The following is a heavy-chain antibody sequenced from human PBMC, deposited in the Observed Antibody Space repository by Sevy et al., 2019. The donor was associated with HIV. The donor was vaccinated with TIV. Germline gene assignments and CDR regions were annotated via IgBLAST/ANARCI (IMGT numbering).Heavy chain of an antibody. Sequence: SETLSLTCTVSGGSINSDHWNWIRQPPGKGLEWIGYVSYTGGTNYNPSLKNRVTISVERTKNQFSLKLTSVTAADTAVYYCARRNDFDIWGQGTMVTVSS. CDR2: VSYTGGT. V-gene: IGHV4-59*08. CDR1: GGSINSDH. CDR3: ARRNDFDI. J-gene: IGHJ3*02.